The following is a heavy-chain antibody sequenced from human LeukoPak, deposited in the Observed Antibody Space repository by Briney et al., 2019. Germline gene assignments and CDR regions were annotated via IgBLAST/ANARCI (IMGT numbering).Heavy chain of an antibody. V-gene: IGHV3-48*03. Sequence: GSLRLSCAASGFTFSSYEMNWVRQAPGEGLEWVSYISSSGSTIYYADSVKGRFTISRDNAKNSLYLQMNSLRAEDTAVYYCARGRSSGWYTPAGYWGQGTLVTVPS. CDR3: ARGRSSGWYTPAGY. CDR1: GFTFSSYE. CDR2: ISSSGSTI. J-gene: IGHJ4*02. D-gene: IGHD6-19*01.